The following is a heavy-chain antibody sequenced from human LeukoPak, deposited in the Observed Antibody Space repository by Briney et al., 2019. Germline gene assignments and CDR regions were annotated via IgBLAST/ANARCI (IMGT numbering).Heavy chain of an antibody. CDR2: IFYSGST. Sequence: SETLSLTCTVSGGSISSSSYYWGWIRQPPGKGLAWIGNIFYSGSTYYNPSLKSRVTISVDTSRSQFSLKLNSVTAADTAVYNCARLWFGAYYFDYWGQGTLVTVSS. CDR3: ARLWFGAYYFDY. V-gene: IGHV4-39*01. J-gene: IGHJ4*02. CDR1: GGSISSSSYY. D-gene: IGHD3-10*01.